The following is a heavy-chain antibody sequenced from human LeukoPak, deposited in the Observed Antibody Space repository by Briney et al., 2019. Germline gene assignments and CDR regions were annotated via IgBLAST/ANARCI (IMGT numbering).Heavy chain of an antibody. D-gene: IGHD5-12*01. J-gene: IGHJ4*02. Sequence: PGGSLRLSCVASGFAFETYTMNWVRQAPRKGLERVSFISSTSSDINYADSVRDRSTISRDNAKTSLSLQMDSLRVEDTAVYYCAKGLFSGYDKYLDSWGQGTLVTVSS. V-gene: IGHV3-21*04. CDR1: GFAFETYT. CDR2: ISSTSSDI. CDR3: AKGLFSGYDKYLDS.